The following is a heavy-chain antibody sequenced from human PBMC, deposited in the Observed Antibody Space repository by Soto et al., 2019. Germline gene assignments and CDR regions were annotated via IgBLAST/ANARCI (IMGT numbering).Heavy chain of an antibody. CDR1: GYSFTSYD. Sequence: QVQLVQSGAEVKKPGASVKVSCKASGYSFTSYDMNWVRQVPGQGPEWMGWMNPNSADTGYAQKFQGRLTMNRDMSTRTMYMELSGLTSEDTAVYYCSRGGFLEPHLDAWGRGTTVTVSS. CDR2: MNPNSADT. CDR3: SRGGFLEPHLDA. V-gene: IGHV1-8*01. J-gene: IGHJ6*04.